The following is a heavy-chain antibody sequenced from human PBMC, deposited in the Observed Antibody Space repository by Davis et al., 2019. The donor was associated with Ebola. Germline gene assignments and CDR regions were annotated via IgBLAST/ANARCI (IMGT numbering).Heavy chain of an antibody. CDR1: GFTFSSYS. D-gene: IGHD3-16*01. J-gene: IGHJ4*02. CDR2: IYSGGST. CDR3: ARNYDYVWGNNFDY. Sequence: GESLKISCAASGFTFSSYSMNWVRQAPGKGLEWVSVIYSGGSTYYADSVKGRFTISRDNSKNTLYLQMNSLRAEDTAVYYCARNYDYVWGNNFDYWGQGTLVTVSS. V-gene: IGHV3-66*01.